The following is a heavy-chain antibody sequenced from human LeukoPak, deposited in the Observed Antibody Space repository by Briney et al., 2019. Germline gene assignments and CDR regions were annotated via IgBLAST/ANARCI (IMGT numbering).Heavy chain of an antibody. V-gene: IGHV3-15*01. J-gene: IGHJ4*02. Sequence: GGSLRLSCAASGFTFSKAWMGWVRQAPGKGLEWVGRIKSNDHGGATDYAATVKGRFAVSRDDSKNTLYLQLNSLKTEDTAMYYCTTDGGVLVRPLFDYWGQGTLVTVSS. CDR1: GFTFSKAW. D-gene: IGHD2-8*02. CDR2: IKSNDHGGAT. CDR3: TTDGGVLVRPLFDY.